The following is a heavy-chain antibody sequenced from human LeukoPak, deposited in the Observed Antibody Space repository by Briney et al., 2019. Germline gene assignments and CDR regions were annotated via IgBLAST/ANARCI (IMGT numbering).Heavy chain of an antibody. Sequence: GGSLRLSCVASGFTFSSYWMTWVRQAPGKGLEWVANIKTDGSQIYYVDSVKGRFTISRDNAKNSLYLQMNSLRAEDTAVYYCAKGVAARPDAFDIWGQGTMVTVSS. D-gene: IGHD6-6*01. J-gene: IGHJ3*02. CDR2: IKTDGSQI. CDR3: AKGVAARPDAFDI. CDR1: GFTFSSYW. V-gene: IGHV3-7*03.